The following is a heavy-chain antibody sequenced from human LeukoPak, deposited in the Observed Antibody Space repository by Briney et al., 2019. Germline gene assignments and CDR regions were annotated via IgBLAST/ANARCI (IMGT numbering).Heavy chain of an antibody. D-gene: IGHD2-15*01. CDR1: GGSISSYY. CDR3: ARLDCSGGSCYLDY. J-gene: IGHJ4*02. CDR2: IYTSGST. Sequence: SSETLSLTCTVSGGSISSYYWSWIRQPAGKGLEWIGRIYTSGSTNYNPSLKSRVTISVDTSKNQFSLKLSSVTAADTAVYYCARLDCSGGSCYLDYWGQGTLVTVSS. V-gene: IGHV4-4*07.